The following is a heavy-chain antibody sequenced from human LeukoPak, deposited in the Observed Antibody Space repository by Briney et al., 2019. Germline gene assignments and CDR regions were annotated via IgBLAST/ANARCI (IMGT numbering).Heavy chain of an antibody. V-gene: IGHV2-5*01. D-gene: IGHD4-17*01. J-gene: IGHJ4*02. CDR1: GFSLTTNGVG. CDR2: IFWNDNE. Sequence: SGPTLVNPTQTLTLTCTFSGFSLTTNGVGVGWIRQPPGKALEWLALIFWNDNEHYSPSLKSRLTITKDTSKNQVVLTMTNMGPVDTATYCCKHVVYRDLGPTRGPDYWGQGTLVTVSS. CDR3: KHVVYRDLGPTRGPDY.